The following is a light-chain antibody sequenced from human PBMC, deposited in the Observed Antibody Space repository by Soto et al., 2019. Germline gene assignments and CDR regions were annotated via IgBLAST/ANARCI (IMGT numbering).Light chain of an antibody. J-gene: IGLJ1*01. CDR3: SSYTSSSTRV. CDR2: EVS. V-gene: IGLV2-14*01. Sequence: QSVLTQHASVSGSPGQSITISCTGTSIDVGGYNYVSWYQQHPGKAPKLMIYEVSNRPSGVSNRFSGSKSGNTAPLTISGLQAEDEADYYCSSYTSSSTRVFGIGTKVTVL. CDR1: SIDVGGYNY.